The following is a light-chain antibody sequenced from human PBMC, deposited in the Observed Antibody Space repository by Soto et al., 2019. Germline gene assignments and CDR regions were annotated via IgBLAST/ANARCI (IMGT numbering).Light chain of an antibody. CDR1: QSISIN. CDR3: QQHNNWPPT. J-gene: IGKJ1*01. CDR2: GAS. V-gene: IGKV3-15*01. Sequence: EIVMTQYPATLSVSPWERVTLSCRASQSISINLAWYQRKPGQSPRLLFSGASTRATGVPVRFSGSGSGTQFTLSISSLQSEDFAVYYCQQHNNWPPTFGQGTKVEIK.